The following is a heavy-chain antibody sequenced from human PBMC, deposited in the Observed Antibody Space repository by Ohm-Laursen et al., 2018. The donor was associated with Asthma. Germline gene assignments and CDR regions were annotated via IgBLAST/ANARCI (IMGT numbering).Heavy chain of an antibody. J-gene: IGHJ4*02. D-gene: IGHD3-22*01. CDR1: GYTFTGYY. Sequence: SVKVSCKASGYTFTGYYMHWVRQAPGQGLEWMGRINPNSGGTNYAQKFQGRVTMTRDTSISTAYMELSRLRSDDTAVYYCARDLRYYYDSSGYYYGYWGQGTLVTVSS. CDR2: INPNSGGT. CDR3: ARDLRYYYDSSGYYYGY. V-gene: IGHV1-2*06.